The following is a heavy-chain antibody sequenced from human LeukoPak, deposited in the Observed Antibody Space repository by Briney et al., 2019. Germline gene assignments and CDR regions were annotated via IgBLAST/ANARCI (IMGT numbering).Heavy chain of an antibody. V-gene: IGHV4-34*01. J-gene: IGHJ4*02. CDR2: INHSGST. Sequence: SETLSLTCAVYGGSFSGYYWSWIRQPPGKGLEWIGEINHSGSTNYNPSLKSRVTISVDTSKNQFSLKLSSVTAADTAVYYCARGGGSYFFGNYYFDYWGQGTLVTVSS. CDR3: ARGGGSYFFGNYYFDY. D-gene: IGHD1-26*01. CDR1: GGSFSGYY.